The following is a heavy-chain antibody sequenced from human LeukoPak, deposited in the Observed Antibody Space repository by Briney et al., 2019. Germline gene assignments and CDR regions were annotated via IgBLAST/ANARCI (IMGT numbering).Heavy chain of an antibody. J-gene: IGHJ4*02. V-gene: IGHV3-15*01. CDR1: RFTFSESW. Sequence: GGSLRLSCAASRFTFSESWMNRVRHAPWKGLEWGGRVRRQTEDATTDYAAPVKGRFTISRDDSKSTVYLQMNFLTTEDTAEYYCTKRVVTTNDFWGQGTLVTVSS. CDR2: VRRQTEDATT. CDR3: TKRVVTTNDF. D-gene: IGHD2-21*02.